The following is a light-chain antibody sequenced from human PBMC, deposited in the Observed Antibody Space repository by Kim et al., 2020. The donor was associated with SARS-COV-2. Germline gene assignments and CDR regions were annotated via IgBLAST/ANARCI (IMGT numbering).Light chain of an antibody. CDR1: QGVRSY. J-gene: IGKJ1*01. CDR3: QQYGSPPRT. Sequence: SPGERVTPSCRPSQGVRSYLAGYQHTPGQPPILLIYGASSAATGIPDRFSGSGSGTDFTLTIRRLEPEDVAVYYCQQYGSPPRTFGQGTKVDIK. CDR2: GAS. V-gene: IGKV3-20*01.